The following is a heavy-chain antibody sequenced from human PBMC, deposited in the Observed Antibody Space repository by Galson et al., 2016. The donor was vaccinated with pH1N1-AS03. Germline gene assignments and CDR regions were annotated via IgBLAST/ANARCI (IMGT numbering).Heavy chain of an antibody. V-gene: IGHV4-59*08. Sequence: ETLSLTCSVSGVSINSHLWTWIRQTPGKELEWIGNLDHTGNTEYSPPLKTRVSISVDTSKNQLSLRLKSVTAAGTAVYYCARQGQWLVEHYYYGMDVWGHGTTVTVSS. CDR1: GVSINSHL. D-gene: IGHD6-19*01. CDR2: LDHTGNT. J-gene: IGHJ6*02. CDR3: ARQGQWLVEHYYYGMDV.